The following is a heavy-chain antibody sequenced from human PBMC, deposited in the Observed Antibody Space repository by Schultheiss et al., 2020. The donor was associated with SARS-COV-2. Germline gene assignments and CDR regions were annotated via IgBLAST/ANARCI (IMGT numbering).Heavy chain of an antibody. CDR1: GFTSYAW. CDR3: AKEGLGTTVTTQG. J-gene: IGHJ4*02. Sequence: GGSLRLSCTASGFTSYAWMSWVRQAPGKGLEWVGRIKSKTDGGTTDYAAPVKGRFTISRDNSKNTLYLQMNSLRAEDTAVYYCAKEGLGTTVTTQGWGQGTLVTVSS. CDR2: IKSKTDGGTT. V-gene: IGHV3-15*01. D-gene: IGHD4-17*01.